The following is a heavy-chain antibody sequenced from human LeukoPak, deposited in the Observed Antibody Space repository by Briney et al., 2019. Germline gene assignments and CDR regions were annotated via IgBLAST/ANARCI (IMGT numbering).Heavy chain of an antibody. V-gene: IGHV3-21*01. Sequence: GGSLRLSCAASGFTFSTYSMTWVRQAPGKGLEWVSYISSSSDYIYYGDSVKDRFTMYRDNAKDSVYLQMNSLRAEDTAVYYCARGGDSQSDYWGQGTLVTVSS. CDR3: ARGGDSQSDY. D-gene: IGHD3-10*01. CDR2: ISSSSDYI. J-gene: IGHJ4*02. CDR1: GFTFSTYS.